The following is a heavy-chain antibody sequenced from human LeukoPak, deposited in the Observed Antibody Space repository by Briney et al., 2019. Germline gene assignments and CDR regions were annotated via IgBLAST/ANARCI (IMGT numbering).Heavy chain of an antibody. V-gene: IGHV3-48*03. J-gene: IGHJ4*02. Sequence: TGGSLRLSCAASGFTFSSYEMNWVSQAPGKGLEWVSYISSSGSTIYYADSVKGRFTISRDNAQNSLYLQMNSLRAEDTAVYYCARESDLWSGYPILDYWGQGTLVTVSS. CDR1: GFTFSSYE. CDR2: ISSSGSTI. CDR3: ARESDLWSGYPILDY. D-gene: IGHD3-3*01.